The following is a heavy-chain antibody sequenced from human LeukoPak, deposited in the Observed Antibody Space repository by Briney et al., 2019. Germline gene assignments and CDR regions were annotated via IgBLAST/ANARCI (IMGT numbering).Heavy chain of an antibody. CDR2: ISSSGSTI. CDR3: ARETFSSGSWFDP. V-gene: IGHV3-11*04. J-gene: IGHJ5*02. D-gene: IGHD3-10*01. CDR1: GFTFSDYY. Sequence: KPGGSQRLSCAASGFTFSDYYMSWIRQAPGKGLEWVSYISSSGSTIYYADSVKGRFTISRDNAKNSLYLQMNSLRAEDTAVYYCARETFSSGSWFDPWGQGTLVTVSS.